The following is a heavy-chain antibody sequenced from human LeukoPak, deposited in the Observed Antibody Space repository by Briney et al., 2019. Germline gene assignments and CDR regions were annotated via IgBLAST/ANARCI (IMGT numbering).Heavy chain of an antibody. V-gene: IGHV4-30-4*08. J-gene: IGHJ4*02. CDR3: ARGLSRKSSSWYFDY. D-gene: IGHD6-13*01. CDR2: IYYSGST. CDR1: GGSISSGDYY. Sequence: PSETLSLTCTVSGGSISSGDYYWRWIRQPPGKGLEWIGYIYYSGSTYYNPSLKSRVTISVDTSKNQFSLKLSSVTAADTAVYYCARGLSRKSSSWYFDYWGQGTLVTVSS.